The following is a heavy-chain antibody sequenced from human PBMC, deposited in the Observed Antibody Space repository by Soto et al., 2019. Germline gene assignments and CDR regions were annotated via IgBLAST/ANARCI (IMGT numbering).Heavy chain of an antibody. V-gene: IGHV4-59*08. CDR3: ARRWGRTFDY. CDR2: IYYSGST. Sequence: SETLSLTCTVAGCSISSYYWSWIRQPPGKGLEWIGYIYYSGSTNYNPSLKSRVTISVDTSKNQFSLKLSSVTAADTAVYYCARRWGRTFDYWGQGTLVTVS. CDR1: GCSISSYY. J-gene: IGHJ4*02. D-gene: IGHD7-27*01.